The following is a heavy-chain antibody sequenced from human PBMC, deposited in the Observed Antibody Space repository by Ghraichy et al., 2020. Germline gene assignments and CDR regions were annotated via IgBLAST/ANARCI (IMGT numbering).Heavy chain of an antibody. D-gene: IGHD5-18*01. Sequence: SETLSLTCTVSGGSISNYYWSWIRQPPGKGLEWIGYIYTSGSTNYNPSLESRVTMSVDTSKNQFSLKLSSVTAADTAPYYCARQIFAYSYGYRYYFDYWGQGTLVTVSS. CDR1: GGSISNYY. V-gene: IGHV4-4*09. J-gene: IGHJ4*02. CDR2: IYTSGST. CDR3: ARQIFAYSYGYRYYFDY.